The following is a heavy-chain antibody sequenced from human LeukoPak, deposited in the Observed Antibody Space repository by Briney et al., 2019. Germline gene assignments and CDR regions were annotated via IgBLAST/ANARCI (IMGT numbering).Heavy chain of an antibody. CDR1: GGSISSDTNY. J-gene: IGHJ6*02. D-gene: IGHD1-26*01. Sequence: SETLSLTCTVSGGSISSDTNYWSWIRQPPGKGLEWIGYIYYSGSTNYNPSLKSRVTISVDTSKNQFSLKLSSVTAADTAVYYCARAVGHYYGMDVWGQGTTVTVSS. CDR2: IYYSGST. V-gene: IGHV4-61*01. CDR3: ARAVGHYYGMDV.